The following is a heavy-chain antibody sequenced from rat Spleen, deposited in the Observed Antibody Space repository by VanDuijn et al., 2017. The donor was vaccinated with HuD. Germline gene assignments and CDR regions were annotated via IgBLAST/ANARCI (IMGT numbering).Heavy chain of an antibody. D-gene: IGHD1-7*01. V-gene: IGHV3-1*01. CDR2: ISYRGST. CDR3: VRYPYGSLRVDA. Sequence: EVQLQESGPGLVKPSQSLSLTCSVTGYSITSNYWGWIRKFPGNKMEWIGHISYRGSTSYNPSLKSRISISRDTSKNQFFLQLSSITTEDTATYYCVRYPYGSLRVDAWGQGASVTVSS. J-gene: IGHJ4*01. CDR1: GYSITSNY.